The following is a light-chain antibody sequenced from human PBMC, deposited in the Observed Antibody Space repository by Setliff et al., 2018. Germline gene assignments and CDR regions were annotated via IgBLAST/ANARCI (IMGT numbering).Light chain of an antibody. V-gene: IGLV2-23*02. CDR2: DVT. J-gene: IGLJ2*01. CDR3: CSYASSSTFVV. CDR1: SSDVGSYDL. Sequence: QSALTQPASVSGSPGQAITISCTGTSSDVGSYDLVSWYQQYPGKAPKLMVYDVTKRPSGVSNRFSGSKSGNTASLTISGLQAEDEGDYYCCSYASSSTFVVFGGGTKGTV.